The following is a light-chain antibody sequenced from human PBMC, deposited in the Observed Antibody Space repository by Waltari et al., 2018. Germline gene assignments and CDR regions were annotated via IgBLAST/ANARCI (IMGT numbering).Light chain of an antibody. CDR2: KNN. CDR1: SSKIGSNY. J-gene: IGLJ3*02. Sequence: QSVLTQPPSASGTPGQKVTISCNGSSSKIGSNYVYCYQQLPGTAPKLLIFKNNQRPSGVPDRFSDSKSGTSASLAINGLRSEDEADYYCAAWDDSLSGLVLGGGTKVTVL. CDR3: AAWDDSLSGLV. V-gene: IGLV1-47*01.